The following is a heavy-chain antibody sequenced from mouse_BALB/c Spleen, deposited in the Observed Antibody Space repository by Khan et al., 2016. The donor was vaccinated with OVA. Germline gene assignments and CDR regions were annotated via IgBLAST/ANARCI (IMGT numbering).Heavy chain of an antibody. Sequence: QVQLQQSGPELVKPGASVRISCKAYGYTFTTYYIHWVKQRPGQGLEWIGWIYPGSFNTNYSEKFRGKATLTADKSSSTAYMQLSSLTSEDSAVYLCARDGYFLGDAMDYWGQGTSVTVSS. CDR2: IYPGSFNT. D-gene: IGHD2-3*01. CDR3: ARDGYFLGDAMDY. J-gene: IGHJ4*01. CDR1: GYTFTTYY. V-gene: IGHV1S56*01.